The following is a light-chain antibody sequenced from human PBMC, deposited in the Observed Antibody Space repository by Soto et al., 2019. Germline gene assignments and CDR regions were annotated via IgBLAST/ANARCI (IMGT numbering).Light chain of an antibody. J-gene: IGKJ5*01. V-gene: IGKV1-39*01. Sequence: DIQMTQSPSSLSASVGDRVTITCRASQSISSYLNWYQQKPGKAPKLLISAASSLQSGVPPRFSGSGSGTDFTLTIRSLQPEDFATYYCQQSYGLPITFGQGTRLEI. CDR1: QSISSY. CDR3: QQSYGLPIT. CDR2: AAS.